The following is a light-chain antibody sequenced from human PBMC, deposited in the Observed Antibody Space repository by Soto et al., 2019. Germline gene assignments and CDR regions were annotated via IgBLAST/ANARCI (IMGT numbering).Light chain of an antibody. V-gene: IGLV4-69*01. Sequence: QLVLTQSPSGSASLGASVKLTCTLSSGHSSYAIAWHQQQPEKGPRYLMKLNSDGSHSKGDGIPDRFSGSSSGAERYLTISSLQSEDEADYYCQTWGTGIQVFGTGTKVTVL. CDR2: LNSDGSH. CDR1: SGHSSYA. J-gene: IGLJ1*01. CDR3: QTWGTGIQV.